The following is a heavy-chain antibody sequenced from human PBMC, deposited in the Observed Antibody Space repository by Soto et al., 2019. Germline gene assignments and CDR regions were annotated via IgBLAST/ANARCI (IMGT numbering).Heavy chain of an antibody. D-gene: IGHD4-17*01. CDR1: GFTFSSFF. CDR3: ASGPLPTLHFDY. J-gene: IGHJ4*02. V-gene: IGHV3-21*04. Sequence: GGSLRLSCTASGFTFSSFFMNWVRQAPGKGPEWVSGIDTSGGVTKYADSVKGRFTISRDNAKNSLYLQMNSLRAEDTAVYYCASGPLPTLHFDYWGQGTLVTVSS. CDR2: IDTSGGVT.